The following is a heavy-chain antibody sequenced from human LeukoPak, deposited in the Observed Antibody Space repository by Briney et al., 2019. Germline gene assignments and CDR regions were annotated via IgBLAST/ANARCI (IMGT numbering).Heavy chain of an antibody. V-gene: IGHV3-23*01. Sequence: PGGSLRLSCAASGFTFSSYAMSWVRQAPGKGLERVSAISGSGGSTYYADSVKGRFTISRDNSKNTLYLQMNSLRAEDTAVYYCAREAVMPVAPVKIGTSDRPLYEYYGLDVWGQGTTVTVS. J-gene: IGHJ6*02. CDR1: GFTFSSYA. D-gene: IGHD1/OR15-1a*01. CDR3: AREAVMPVAPVKIGTSDRPLYEYYGLDV. CDR2: ISGSGGST.